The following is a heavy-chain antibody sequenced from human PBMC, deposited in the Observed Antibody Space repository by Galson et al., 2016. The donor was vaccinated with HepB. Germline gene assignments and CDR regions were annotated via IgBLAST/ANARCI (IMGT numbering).Heavy chain of an antibody. Sequence: SLRLSCAASGFNVSTYYMSWVRQAPGKGLDWVSVIYSGGSTYYADSVKGRFTISRDNSKNTLYLQMNSLRAEDTAVYYCARGYSNEWGLRYLEWPSVPGDYWGQGTLVTVSS. D-gene: IGHD3-3*01. CDR1: GFNVSTYY. J-gene: IGHJ4*02. CDR3: ARGYSNEWGLRYLEWPSVPGDY. V-gene: IGHV3-53*01. CDR2: IYSGGST.